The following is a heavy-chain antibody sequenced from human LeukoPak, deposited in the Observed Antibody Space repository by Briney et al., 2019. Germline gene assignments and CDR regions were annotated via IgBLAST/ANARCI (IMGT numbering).Heavy chain of an antibody. Sequence: SETLSLTCAVYRGSFSGYYWSWIRQAPGKGLEWIGEINHSGSTDQNPSLKSRVTISVDTSKNQFSLKLSSVTAADTAVYYCARTTKYQFKWAGFDPWGQGTLVTVSS. D-gene: IGHD2-2*01. V-gene: IGHV4-34*01. CDR3: ARTTKYQFKWAGFDP. CDR2: INHSGST. J-gene: IGHJ5*02. CDR1: RGSFSGYY.